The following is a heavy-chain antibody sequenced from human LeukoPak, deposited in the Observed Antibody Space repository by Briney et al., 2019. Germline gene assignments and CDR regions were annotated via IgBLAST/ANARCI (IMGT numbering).Heavy chain of an antibody. CDR1: GFTFSIYG. J-gene: IGHJ4*02. D-gene: IGHD3-10*01. Sequence: PGGSLRLSCAASGFTFSIYGMHWVRQAPGKGLEWVSFIRYDGSNKYYAGSVKGRFTISRDNSKNTLYLQMNSLRGEDTAVYYCAKDREKYASGSYHKWGPGTLVTVSS. CDR3: AKDREKYASGSYHK. V-gene: IGHV3-30*02. CDR2: IRYDGSNK.